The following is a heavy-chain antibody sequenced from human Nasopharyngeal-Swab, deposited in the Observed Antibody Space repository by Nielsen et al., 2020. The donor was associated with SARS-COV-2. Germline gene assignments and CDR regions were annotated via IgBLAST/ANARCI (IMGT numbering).Heavy chain of an antibody. CDR2: IYPGDSDT. V-gene: IGHV5-51*01. CDR1: GYSFTSYY. J-gene: IGHJ4*02. D-gene: IGHD6-19*01. Sequence: GGSLRLSCKGSGYSFTSYYIGWVRQMPGKGLEWMGIIYPGDSDTRYSPSFQGRVTISADKSISTAYLQWSSLRASDAAMYYCARSHESSGWTLGYWGQGTLVTVSS. CDR3: ARSHESSGWTLGY.